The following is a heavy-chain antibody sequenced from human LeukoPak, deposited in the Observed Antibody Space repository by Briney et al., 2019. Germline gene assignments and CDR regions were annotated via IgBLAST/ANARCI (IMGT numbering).Heavy chain of an antibody. J-gene: IGHJ5*02. D-gene: IGHD1-26*01. CDR3: AASYSGSYYSGDYWFDP. Sequence: SETLSLTCTVSGGSISSYYWSWIRQPPGKGLEWIGYIYYSGSTNYNPSLKSRVTISVDTSKNQFSLKLSSVTAADTAVYYCAASYSGSYYSGDYWFDPWGQGTLVTVSS. CDR2: IYYSGST. CDR1: GGSISSYY. V-gene: IGHV4-59*01.